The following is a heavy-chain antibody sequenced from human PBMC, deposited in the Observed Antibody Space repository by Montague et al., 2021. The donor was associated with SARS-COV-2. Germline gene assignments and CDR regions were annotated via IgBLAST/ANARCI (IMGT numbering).Heavy chain of an antibody. D-gene: IGHD5-12*01. CDR1: GASSSNYY. CDR3: ASAPRYSFGFWDY. V-gene: IGHV4-34*01. CDR2: INHSGYT. Sequence: SETLSLTCAVYGASSSNYYWSWIRQSPGKGLEWVGEINHSGYTDYNPSLESRLTISLDTSKKQFSLKMTSVTAADTAIYYCASAPRYSFGFWDYWGQGTLVSVSS. J-gene: IGHJ4*02.